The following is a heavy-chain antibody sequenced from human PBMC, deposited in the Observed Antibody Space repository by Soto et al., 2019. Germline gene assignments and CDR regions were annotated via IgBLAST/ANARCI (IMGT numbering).Heavy chain of an antibody. CDR3: ATLYYYDSSGARMDV. CDR2: INHSGST. Sequence: ETLSLTCAVYGGSFSGYYWSWIRQPPGKGLEWIGEINHSGSTNYNPSLKSRVTISVDTSKNQFSLKLSSVTAADTAVYYCATLYYYDSSGARMDVWGQGTTVTVSS. V-gene: IGHV4-34*01. D-gene: IGHD3-22*01. J-gene: IGHJ6*02. CDR1: GGSFSGYY.